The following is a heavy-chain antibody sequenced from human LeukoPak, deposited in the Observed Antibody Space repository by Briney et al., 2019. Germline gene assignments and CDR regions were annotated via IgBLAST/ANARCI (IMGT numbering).Heavy chain of an antibody. CDR2: ISSGSTK. CDR3: ARGWGE. Sequence: GGSLRLSCAASGFTFSSYEMNWVRQGPGKGLEWVSYISSGSTKYYSDSVKGRFTISRDNAKKSLYLQMNSLRAEDTAVYYCARGWGEGGQGTLVTVSS. CDR1: GFTFSSYE. V-gene: IGHV3-48*03. J-gene: IGHJ4*02. D-gene: IGHD3-10*01.